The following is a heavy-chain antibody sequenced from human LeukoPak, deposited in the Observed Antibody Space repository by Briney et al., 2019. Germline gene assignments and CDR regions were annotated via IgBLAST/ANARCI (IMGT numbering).Heavy chain of an antibody. Sequence: PGGSLRLSCAASGFTFSSYSMNWVRQAPGKGLEWVSSISSSSSYIYYADSVKGRFTISRDNAKNSLYLQMNSLRAEDTAVYYCARAGYCSSTSCYLGWFDPWGQGTLVTVSS. D-gene: IGHD2-2*01. CDR3: ARAGYCSSTSCYLGWFDP. CDR2: ISSSSSYI. CDR1: GFTFSSYS. J-gene: IGHJ5*02. V-gene: IGHV3-21*01.